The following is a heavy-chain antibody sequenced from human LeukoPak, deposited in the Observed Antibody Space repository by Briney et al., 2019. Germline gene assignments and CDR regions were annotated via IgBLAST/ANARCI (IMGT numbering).Heavy chain of an antibody. CDR1: GYTLGEYV. CDR2: IRSKVYGGTT. J-gene: IGHJ4*02. D-gene: IGHD4-11*01. Sequence: GGSLRLSCTASGYTLGEYVLSWVRQAPGKGREWIAFIRSKVYGGTTEYAASVKGRFTLSRDDSKSIAYLQMNSLKTDDTAVYYCTKDRWVDSTLYYYDFWGQGTRVTVSS. V-gene: IGHV3-49*04. CDR3: TKDRWVDSTLYYYDF.